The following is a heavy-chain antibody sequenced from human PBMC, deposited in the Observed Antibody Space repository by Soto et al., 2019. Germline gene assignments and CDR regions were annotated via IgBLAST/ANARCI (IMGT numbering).Heavy chain of an antibody. J-gene: IGHJ4*02. CDR2: ISAYNGNI. Sequence: QVPLVQSGAEVKKPGASVKVSCKASGYTFTSYGISWVRQAPGQGLEWMGWISAYNGNINYAQKLQGRVTMTTDTSTSTAYMELTSLRSDDSAVYYCARDIRPSMVRGASHVYWGQGTLVTVSS. CDR3: ARDIRPSMVRGASHVY. CDR1: GYTFTSYG. V-gene: IGHV1-18*01. D-gene: IGHD3-10*01.